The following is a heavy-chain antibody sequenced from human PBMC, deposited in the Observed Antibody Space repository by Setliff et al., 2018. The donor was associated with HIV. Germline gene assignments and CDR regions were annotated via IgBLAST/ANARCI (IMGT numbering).Heavy chain of an antibody. CDR1: GYTFTTYW. CDR3: ARQRPPGYSSPYTIEY. J-gene: IGHJ4*02. CDR2: IDPGDSDT. D-gene: IGHD6-13*01. Sequence: LKISCQGSGYTFTTYWIAWVRQVPGKGLEWMGIIDPGDSDTRYTPSYQGRIIMSIDRFRSTAYLQWRSLTPSDSALYYCARQRPPGYSSPYTIEYWGQGTLVTVSS. V-gene: IGHV5-51*01.